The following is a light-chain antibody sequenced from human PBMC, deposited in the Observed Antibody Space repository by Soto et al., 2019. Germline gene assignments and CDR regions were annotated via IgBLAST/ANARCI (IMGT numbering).Light chain of an antibody. J-gene: IGLJ2*01. V-gene: IGLV2-8*01. Sequence: QSALTQPPSASGSPGQSVIISCTGTSSDVGGYNFVSWFQQHPGKAPKLMIYEVTKRPSGVPDRFSGSKSGNTASLTVSGLQAEDEADYYCSSYAGSSARVVFGGGTKLTVL. CDR2: EVT. CDR1: SSDVGGYNF. CDR3: SSYAGSSARVV.